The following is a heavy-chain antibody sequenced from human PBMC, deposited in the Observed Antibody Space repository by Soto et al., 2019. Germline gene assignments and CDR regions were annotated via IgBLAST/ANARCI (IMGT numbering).Heavy chain of an antibody. D-gene: IGHD2-15*01. CDR2: IKQDGSEK. CDR3: AREACSGGSCNAYQKGPSDY. J-gene: IGHJ4*02. Sequence: GGSLRLSCAASGFTFSSYWMSWVRQAPGKGLEWVANIKQDGSEKYYVDSVKGRFTISRDNAKNSLYLQMNSLRAEDTAVYYCAREACSGGSCNAYQKGPSDYWGQGTLVTVSS. CDR1: GFTFSSYW. V-gene: IGHV3-7*01.